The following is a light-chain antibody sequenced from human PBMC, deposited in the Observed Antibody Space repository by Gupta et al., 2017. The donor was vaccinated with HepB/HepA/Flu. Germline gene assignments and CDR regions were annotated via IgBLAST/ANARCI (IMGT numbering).Light chain of an antibody. CDR2: YVC. V-gene: IGKV2-30*01. CDR3: MQGTHWPWT. CDR1: QSLLASDGNTF. J-gene: IGKJ1*01. Sequence: DVVMTHSPLSLPVTLGQPASIACRSSQSLLASDGNTFLIWFQQRPGQSPRRLIYYVCKRDSGVPDRFSGSGSGTDFTLRISRVEAEDVGIYYCMQGTHWPWTFGQGTKVEIK.